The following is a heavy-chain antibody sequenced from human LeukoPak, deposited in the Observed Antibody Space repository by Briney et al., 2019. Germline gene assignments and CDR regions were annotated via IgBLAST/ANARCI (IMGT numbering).Heavy chain of an antibody. V-gene: IGHV3-21*01. CDR2: ISSSSSYI. J-gene: IGHJ3*02. D-gene: IGHD6-19*01. CDR3: ARDEAGKDAFDI. Sequence: GGSLRLSCAVSGFTVSSNYMTWVRQAPGKGLEWVSSISSSSSYIYYADSVKGRFTISRDNAKNSLYLQMNSLRAEDTAVYYCARDEAGKDAFDIWGQGTMVTVSS. CDR1: GFTVSSNY.